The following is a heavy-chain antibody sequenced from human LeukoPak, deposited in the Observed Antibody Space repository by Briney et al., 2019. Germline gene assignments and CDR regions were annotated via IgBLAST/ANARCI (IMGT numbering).Heavy chain of an antibody. CDR2: ISYSGTT. Sequence: SETLSLTCTVSGGSISSSTSYWGWIRQPPEKGLEWISFISYSGTTFYNPSPKSRVTISVDASKNQLSLKLSSVTAADTAVYYCARQSRGSGSFADSWGQGTLVTVSS. CDR3: ARQSRGSGSFADS. CDR1: GGSISSSTSY. D-gene: IGHD3-10*01. V-gene: IGHV4-39*01. J-gene: IGHJ4*02.